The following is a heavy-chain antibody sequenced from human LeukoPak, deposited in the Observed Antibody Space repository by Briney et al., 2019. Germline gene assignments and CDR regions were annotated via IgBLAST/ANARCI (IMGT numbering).Heavy chain of an antibody. CDR1: GGSISSYY. J-gene: IGHJ6*03. CDR3: ARGPPYYYDTSGYYYYYMDV. Sequence: SETLSLTCTVSGGSISSYYWSWIRQPPGKGLEWIGYIYYSGGTKYNPSLKSRVTISVDTSKNQFSLKLSSATAADTAVYSCARGPPYYYDTSGYYYYYMDVWGKGTTVTVSS. D-gene: IGHD3-22*01. CDR2: IYYSGGT. V-gene: IGHV4-59*01.